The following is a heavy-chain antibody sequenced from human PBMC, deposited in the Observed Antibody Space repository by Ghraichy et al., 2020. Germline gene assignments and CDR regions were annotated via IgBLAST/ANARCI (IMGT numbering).Heavy chain of an antibody. D-gene: IGHD4-23*01. Sequence: GGSLRLSCAASGFTFSSYCMHWVRQAPGKGLVWVSRINSDGSSTNYADSVKGRFTISRDNAKNTLYLQMNSLRAEDTAVYYCARSGGKPTRGVDVWGQGTPVTVSS. V-gene: IGHV3-74*01. CDR3: ARSGGKPTRGVDV. CDR1: GFTFSSYC. J-gene: IGHJ6*02. CDR2: INSDGSST.